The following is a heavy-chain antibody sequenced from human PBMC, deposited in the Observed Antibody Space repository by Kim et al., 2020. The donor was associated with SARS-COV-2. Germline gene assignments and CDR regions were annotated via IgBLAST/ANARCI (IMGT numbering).Heavy chain of an antibody. Sequence: GGSLRLSCAASGFTFSSYAMHWVRQAPGKGLEWVALIINDGSDKYYVDSVKGRFTISRDNSKNSLYLQMNSLRAEDTAVYYCATRGVEMATTERYYVDV. V-gene: IGHV3-30*04. CDR1: GFTFSSYA. CDR2: IINDGSDK. CDR3: ATRGVEMATTERYYVDV. D-gene: IGHD1-26*01. J-gene: IGHJ3*01.